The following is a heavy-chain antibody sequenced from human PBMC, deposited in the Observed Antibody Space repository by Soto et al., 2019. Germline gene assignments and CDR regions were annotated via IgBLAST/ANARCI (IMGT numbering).Heavy chain of an antibody. CDR3: ASRLNGKSDAFDI. CDR2: TYYRSKWYN. V-gene: IGHV6-1*01. J-gene: IGHJ3*02. Sequence: SQTLPLTCAISGDSVSSNSAAWNWIRPSPSRGLEWLGRTYYRSKWYNDYAVSVKSRITINPDTSKNQFSLQLNSVTPEDTAVYYCASRLNGKSDAFDIWGQGTMVTVSS. CDR1: GDSVSSNSAA.